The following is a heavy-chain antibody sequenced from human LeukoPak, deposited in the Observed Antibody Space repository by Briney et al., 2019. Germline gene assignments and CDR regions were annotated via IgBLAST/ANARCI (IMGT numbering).Heavy chain of an antibody. D-gene: IGHD6-19*01. CDR2: IWYDGSQT. Sequence: PGGSLRLSCAASGFTFSTYGMHWVRQAPGKGLEWVAAIWYDGSQTNYADSVKGRFTISRDNSNNMVHLQMNSLRAEDTAVYYCARDQKVYSNGWYQYYFDFWGQGTPVTVSS. CDR3: ARDQKVYSNGWYQYYFDF. V-gene: IGHV3-33*08. CDR1: GFTFSTYG. J-gene: IGHJ4*02.